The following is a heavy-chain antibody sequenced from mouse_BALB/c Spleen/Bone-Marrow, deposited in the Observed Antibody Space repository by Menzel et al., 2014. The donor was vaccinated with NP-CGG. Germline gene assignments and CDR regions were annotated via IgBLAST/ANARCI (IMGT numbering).Heavy chain of an antibody. V-gene: IGHV14-3*02. CDR3: ARLDLFAY. Sequence: VQLQQPGAELVKPGASVKLSCTASGFNIKDXYXHWVXQRPXXGXXWXXRIDPANGNTKYDPKFQGKATITADTSSNTAYLQLSSLTSEDTAVYYCARLDLFAYWGQGTLVTVSA. CDR2: IDPANGNT. J-gene: IGHJ3*01. CDR1: GFNIKDXY.